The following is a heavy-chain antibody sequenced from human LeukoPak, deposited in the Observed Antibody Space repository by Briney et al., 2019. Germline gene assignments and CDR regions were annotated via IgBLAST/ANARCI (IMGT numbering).Heavy chain of an antibody. CDR3: ASPSIAAAGPDY. CDR1: GGSISSSSYY. CDR2: IYYSGST. V-gene: IGHV4-39*01. D-gene: IGHD6-13*01. Sequence: SETLSLSCTVSGGSISSSSYYWGWLRQPPGKGLEWIGSIYYSGSTYYNPSLKSRVTISVDTSKNQFSLKLSSVTAADTAVYYCASPSIAAAGPDYWGQGTLVTVSS. J-gene: IGHJ4*02.